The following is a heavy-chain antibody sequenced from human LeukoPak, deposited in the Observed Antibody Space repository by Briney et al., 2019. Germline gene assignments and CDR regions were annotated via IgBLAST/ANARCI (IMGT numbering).Heavy chain of an antibody. D-gene: IGHD3-10*01. CDR1: GFTFSDYA. V-gene: IGHV3-23*01. Sequence: GGSLRLSCAASGFTFSDYAMSWVRQAPGKGLEWVSTVSTTGSHTYYADSVKRRFTVHRDNFKNAVFLQVSGLRSGDSAVYYCAKGGGEDFDHWGQGTLVTVSS. CDR2: VSTTGSHT. CDR3: AKGGGEDFDH. J-gene: IGHJ4*02.